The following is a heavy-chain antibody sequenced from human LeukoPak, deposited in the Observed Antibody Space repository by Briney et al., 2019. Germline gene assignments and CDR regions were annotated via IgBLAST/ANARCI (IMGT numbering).Heavy chain of an antibody. CDR2: ISYDGSNK. CDR1: GFTFSSYG. D-gene: IGHD5-18*01. Sequence: HPGGSLRLSCAASGFTFSSYGMHWVRQGPGKGLEWVAVISYDGSNKYYADSVKGRFTISRDNSKNTLYLQMNSLRAEDTAVYYCAKDPGRLQLWFYFDYWGQGTLVTVSS. J-gene: IGHJ4*02. CDR3: AKDPGRLQLWFYFDY. V-gene: IGHV3-30*18.